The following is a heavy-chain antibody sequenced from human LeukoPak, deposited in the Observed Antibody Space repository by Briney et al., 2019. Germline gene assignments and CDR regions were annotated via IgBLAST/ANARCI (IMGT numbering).Heavy chain of an antibody. D-gene: IGHD5/OR15-5a*01. CDR3: ARSLRNYYYYYMDV. J-gene: IGHJ6*03. CDR2: ISAYNGNT. CDR1: GYTFTSYG. V-gene: IGHV1-18*03. Sequence: ASVKVSCKASGYTFTSYGISWVRQAPGQGLEWMGWISAYNGNTNYAQKLQGRVTMTTDTSASTAYMELSSLRSEDMAVYYCARSLRNYYYYYMDVWGKGTTVTVSS.